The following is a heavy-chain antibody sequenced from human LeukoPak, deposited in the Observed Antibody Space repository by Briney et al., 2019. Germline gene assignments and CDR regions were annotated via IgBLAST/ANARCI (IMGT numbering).Heavy chain of an antibody. J-gene: IGHJ6*03. V-gene: IGHV4-4*07. D-gene: IGHD6-6*01. CDR3: AREGESSSSTYYYYYMDV. CDR2: SYTSGST. Sequence: PSETLSLTCTVSGGSISSYYWSWIRQPAGKGLEWIGRSYTSGSTNYNPSLKSRVTMSVDTSKNQFSLKLSSVTAADTAVYYCAREGESSSSTYYYYYMDVWGKGTTVTVSS. CDR1: GGSISSYY.